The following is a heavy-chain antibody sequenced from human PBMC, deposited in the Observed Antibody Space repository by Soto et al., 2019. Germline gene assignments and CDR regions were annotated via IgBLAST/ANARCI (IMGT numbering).Heavy chain of an antibody. CDR1: GGTFSSYA. V-gene: IGHV1-69*13. Sequence: GASVKVSCKASGGTFSSYAISWVRQAPGQGLEWMGGIIPIFGTANYAQKFQGRVTITADESTSTAYMELSSLRSEDTDVHSCARASATKVYNWLDPWGQGTLVTVSS. CDR2: IIPIFGTA. J-gene: IGHJ5*02. CDR3: ARASATKVYNWLDP. D-gene: IGHD2-8*01.